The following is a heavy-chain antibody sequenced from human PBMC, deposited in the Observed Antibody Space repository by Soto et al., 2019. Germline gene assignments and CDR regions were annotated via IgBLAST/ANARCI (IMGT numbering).Heavy chain of an antibody. J-gene: IGHJ4*02. D-gene: IGHD1-26*01. CDR1: GYSFSSYG. CDR3: ARDRFGVGAKAYFDY. CDR2: ISTYNGNT. V-gene: IGHV1-18*01. Sequence: QGHLVQSGGEVKKPGASVKVSCQASGYSFSSYGVNWVRQAPGQGLEWMGWISTYNGNTNYAQQLQGRVTLTTDTSTNTAYMELRSLRSDDTAVYYFARDRFGVGAKAYFDYWGQGTLVTVAS.